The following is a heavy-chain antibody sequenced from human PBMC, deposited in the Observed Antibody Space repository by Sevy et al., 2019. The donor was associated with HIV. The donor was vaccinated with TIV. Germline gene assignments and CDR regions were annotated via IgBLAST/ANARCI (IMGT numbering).Heavy chain of an antibody. J-gene: IGHJ4*02. D-gene: IGHD6-13*01. CDR1: GFTFSNAW. Sequence: GGSLRLSCAASGFTFSNAWMSWVRQAPGKGLEWVGRIKGKIYDGTIDYAATVKGRFSISRDDSNNTLYLQMNSLKTEDTAVYYCTTASWSQEDYYNYWGQGTLVTVSS. V-gene: IGHV3-15*01. CDR3: TTASWSQEDYYNY. CDR2: IKGKIYDGTI.